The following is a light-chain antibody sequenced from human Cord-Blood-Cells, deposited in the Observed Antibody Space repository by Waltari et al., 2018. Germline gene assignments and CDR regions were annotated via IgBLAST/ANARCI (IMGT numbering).Light chain of an antibody. J-gene: IGKJ2*01. V-gene: IGKV3-20*01. CDR1: QSVSSSY. CDR2: GAS. Sequence: EIVLPQSPGTLSLSPGERATLSCRASQSVSSSYLAWYQQKPGQAPRLLIYGASSRATGIPDRFSGSRSETDFTLTISRLEPEDFAVYYCQQYGSSPYTFGQGTKLEIK. CDR3: QQYGSSPYT.